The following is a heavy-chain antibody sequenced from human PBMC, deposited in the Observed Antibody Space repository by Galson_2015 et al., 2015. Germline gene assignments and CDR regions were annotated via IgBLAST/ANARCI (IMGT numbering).Heavy chain of an antibody. V-gene: IGHV1-69*13. CDR3: ARDGGSGSYYYFDY. CDR2: IIPIFGTA. D-gene: IGHD3-10*01. Sequence: SVKVSCKASGGTFSSYAISWVRQAPGQGLEWMGGIIPIFGTANYAQKFQGRVTITADESTSTAYMELSSLRSEDTAVYYCARDGGSGSYYYFDYWGQGALVTVSS. J-gene: IGHJ4*02. CDR1: GGTFSSYA.